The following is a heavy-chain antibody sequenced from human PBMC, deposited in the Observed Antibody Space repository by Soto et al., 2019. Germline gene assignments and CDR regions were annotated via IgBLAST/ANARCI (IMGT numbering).Heavy chain of an antibody. CDR3: AGVGQDIVLMEEYTWFAP. CDR2: IYYSGST. D-gene: IGHD2-8*01. J-gene: IGHJ5*02. CDR1: GGSISSYY. V-gene: IGHV4-59*01. Sequence: SETLSLTCTVSGGSISSYYWSWIRQPPGKGLEWIGYIYYSGSTNYNPSLKSRVTISVDTSKNQFSLKLSSVTAADTAVYYCAGVGQDIVLMEEYTWFAPWGQGPLVTVPS.